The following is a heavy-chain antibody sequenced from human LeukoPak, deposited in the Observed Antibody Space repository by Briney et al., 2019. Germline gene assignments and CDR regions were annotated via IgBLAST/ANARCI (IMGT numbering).Heavy chain of an antibody. D-gene: IGHD1/OR15-1a*01. V-gene: IGHV3-30*04. CDR2: ITFDGDYK. CDR3: WKDNKLPQPPFDP. CDR1: GFNFSTYA. J-gene: IGHJ5*02. Sequence: PGRSLRLSCAASGFNFSTYAMHWVRQAPGKGLEWVAVITFDGDYKYYGDSVRGRFSISRDISKSMLYLQMKSLIPEDTGVYYCWKDNKLPQPPFDPWGQGTLVPVSS.